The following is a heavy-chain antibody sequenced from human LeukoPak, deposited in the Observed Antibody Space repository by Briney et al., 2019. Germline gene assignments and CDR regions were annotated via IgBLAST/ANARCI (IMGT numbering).Heavy chain of an antibody. CDR1: GSSITSIYNDFY. D-gene: IGHD4-23*01. J-gene: IGHJ4*02. V-gene: IGHV4-38-2*01. CDR2: MSRSGST. Sequence: PSETLSLACAVSGSSITSIYNDFYWGWIRQPPGKGLEWIGSMSRSGSTYYNPSLEGRVTISVDTSKNGFSLRLKSVTAADTAVYYCARGDYGGNPDYWGQGTLVTVSS. CDR3: ARGDYGGNPDY.